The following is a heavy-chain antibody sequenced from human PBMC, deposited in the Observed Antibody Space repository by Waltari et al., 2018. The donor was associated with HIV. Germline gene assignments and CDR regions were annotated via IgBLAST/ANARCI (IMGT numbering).Heavy chain of an antibody. CDR3: ARLRGGYDFDY. J-gene: IGHJ4*02. Sequence: EVQLVESGGGLVQPGGSLQISCGALGCTFRSYWMGWVRQAPGKGLGCVANIKQDGSEKSYVDSVKGRFTISRDNAKNSLYLQMNNLRAEDTAVYYCARLRGGYDFDYWGQGTLVTVSS. V-gene: IGHV3-7*01. D-gene: IGHD5-12*01. CDR1: GCTFRSYW. CDR2: IKQDGSEK.